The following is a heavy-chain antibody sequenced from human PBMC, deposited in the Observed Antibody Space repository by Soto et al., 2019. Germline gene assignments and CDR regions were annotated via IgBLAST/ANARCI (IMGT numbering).Heavy chain of an antibody. J-gene: IGHJ4*02. Sequence: QVQLVQSGAAVKKPGASVKVSCKASGYTFTDYYVHWVRQAPGQGLEWMGWINPNSGGTKSAQKYQGRDTIPRDTSISTAYMELSRLRSDDTAVYYCARRKGDYYDSSGYHYYFDYWGQGTLVTVSS. CDR2: INPNSGGT. CDR3: ARRKGDYYDSSGYHYYFDY. CDR1: GYTFTDYY. V-gene: IGHV1-2*02. D-gene: IGHD3-22*01.